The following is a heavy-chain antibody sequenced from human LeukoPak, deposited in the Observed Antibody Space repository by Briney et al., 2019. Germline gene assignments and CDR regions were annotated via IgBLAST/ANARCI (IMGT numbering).Heavy chain of an antibody. CDR1: GFTFSSYW. V-gene: IGHV3-49*04. CDR2: ITSKGYGGTT. D-gene: IGHD6-25*01. J-gene: IGHJ5*02. CDR3: VRGAGGYDT. Sequence: GGSLRLSCAASGFTFSSYWMSWVRQAPGKGLEWVGFITSKGYGGTTEYAASVKGRFSFSRDYSKNIAYMQMNSLKTEDTAVYYCVRGAGGYDTWGQGTLVTVSS.